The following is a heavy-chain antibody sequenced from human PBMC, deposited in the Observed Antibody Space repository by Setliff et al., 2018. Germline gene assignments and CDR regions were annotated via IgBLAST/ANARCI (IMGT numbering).Heavy chain of an antibody. D-gene: IGHD3-10*01. CDR3: ARGSEFYYGSGTVDS. J-gene: IGHJ4*02. CDR1: GFSLSNGRMG. V-gene: IGHV2-26*01. Sequence: SGPTLVNPTETLTLTCIVSGFSLSNGRMGVSWIRQPPGKALEWLAHIFSNDEKSYNTSLKTRLTISKDTSKSQVVLTLTNVTPADTAVYYCARGSEFYYGSGTVDSWGPGTLVTVSS. CDR2: IFSNDEK.